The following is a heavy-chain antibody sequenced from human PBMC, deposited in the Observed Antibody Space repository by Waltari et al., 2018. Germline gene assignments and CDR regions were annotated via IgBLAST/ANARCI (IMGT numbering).Heavy chain of an antibody. CDR1: GYTFTGYS. CDR2: INPNSGGT. CDR3: ARDYTAGYAFDI. D-gene: IGHD1-1*01. J-gene: IGHJ3*02. V-gene: IGHV1-2*02. Sequence: QVQLVQSGAEVKKPGASVTVSCKASGYTFTGYSMHGVRQAPGQGLEWMGWINPNSGGTNYAQKFQGRVTMTRDTSISTAYMELSRLRSDDTAVYYCARDYTAGYAFDIWGQGTMVTVSS.